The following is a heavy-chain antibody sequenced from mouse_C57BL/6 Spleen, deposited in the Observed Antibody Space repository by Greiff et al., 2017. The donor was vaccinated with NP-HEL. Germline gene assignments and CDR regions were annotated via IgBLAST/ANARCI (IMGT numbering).Heavy chain of an antibody. Sequence: EVKLVESGGDLVKPGGSLKLSCAASGFTFSSYGMSWVRQTPDKRLEWVATISSGGSYTYYPDSVKGRFTISRDNAKNTLYLQMSSLKSEDTAMYYCARRGSTMVTKFAYWGQGTLVTVSA. CDR3: ARRGSTMVTKFAY. V-gene: IGHV5-6*01. CDR2: ISSGGSYT. D-gene: IGHD2-2*01. CDR1: GFTFSSYG. J-gene: IGHJ3*01.